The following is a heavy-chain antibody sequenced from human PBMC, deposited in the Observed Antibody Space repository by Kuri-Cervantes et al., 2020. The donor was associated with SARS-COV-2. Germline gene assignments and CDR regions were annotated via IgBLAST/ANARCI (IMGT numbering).Heavy chain of an antibody. CDR3: SRDLGSA. V-gene: IGHV3-49*04. CDR2: IRSKAYGGTT. J-gene: IGHJ5*02. D-gene: IGHD3-16*01. CDR1: GFTFGDYA. Sequence: GGSLRLSCTASGFTFGDYAMSWVRQAPGKGLEWVGFIRSKAYGGTTEYAASVKGRFIISRDDSKSIAYLQMNSLKTEDTAVYYCSRDLGSAWGQGTLVTVSS.